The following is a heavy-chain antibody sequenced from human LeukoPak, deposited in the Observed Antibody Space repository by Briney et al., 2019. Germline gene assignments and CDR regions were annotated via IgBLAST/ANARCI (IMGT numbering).Heavy chain of an antibody. CDR3: ATGGHSGSYQYYFDY. CDR2: FDPEDGET. CDR1: GYTFTGYY. J-gene: IGHJ4*02. V-gene: IGHV1-24*01. Sequence: ASVKVSCKASGYTFTGYYMHWVRQAPGQGLEWMGGFDPEDGETIYAQKFQGRVTMTEDTSTDTAYMELSSLRSEDTAVYYCATGGHSGSYQYYFDYWGQGTLVTVSS. D-gene: IGHD1-26*01.